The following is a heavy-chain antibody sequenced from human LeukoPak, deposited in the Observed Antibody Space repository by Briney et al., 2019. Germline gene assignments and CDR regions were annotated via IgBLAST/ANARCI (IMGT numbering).Heavy chain of an antibody. CDR2: ISSSGSTI. Sequence: GGSLRLSCAASGFIFSSYSMNWVRQAPGKGLEWVSYISSSGSTIYYADSVKGRFTISRDNAKNSLYLQMNSLRAEDTAVYYCAKDRSGLALDYWGQGTLVTVSS. D-gene: IGHD3-3*02. CDR1: GFIFSSYS. CDR3: AKDRSGLALDY. J-gene: IGHJ4*02. V-gene: IGHV3-48*01.